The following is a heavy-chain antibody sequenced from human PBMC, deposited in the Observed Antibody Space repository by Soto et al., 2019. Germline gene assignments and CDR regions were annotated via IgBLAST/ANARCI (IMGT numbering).Heavy chain of an antibody. Sequence: EVQLLESGGDLVQPGGSLRLSCVASGFIFSDYAMTWVRQAPGKGLEWVSTIGVSGGDTYYADSVKGRFTITRDNSKNTVYVQMNSLRAEDKAVYYCVKRAVTGVWWFFDHWGQGARVAVSS. D-gene: IGHD6-19*01. J-gene: IGHJ4*02. V-gene: IGHV3-23*01. CDR1: GFIFSDYA. CDR3: VKRAVTGVWWFFDH. CDR2: IGVSGGDT.